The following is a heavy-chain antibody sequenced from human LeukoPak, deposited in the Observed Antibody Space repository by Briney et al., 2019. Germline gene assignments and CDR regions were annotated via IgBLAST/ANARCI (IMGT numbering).Heavy chain of an antibody. CDR1: GYTFNIYD. CDR3: ARGVRRARTEDYDSSGYFPSDY. Sequence: ASVKVSCKTSGYTFNIYDINWVRQVTGQGLEWMGWMNPNTGNAGYPQKFQSRVTMTRNTSISTAYLELSSLRSEDTAVYYCARGVRRARTEDYDSSGYFPSDYWGQGTLVTVSS. V-gene: IGHV1-8*01. CDR2: MNPNTGNA. D-gene: IGHD3-22*01. J-gene: IGHJ4*02.